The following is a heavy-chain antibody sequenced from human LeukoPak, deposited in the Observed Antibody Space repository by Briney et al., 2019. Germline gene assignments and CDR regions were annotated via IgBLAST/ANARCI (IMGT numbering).Heavy chain of an antibody. V-gene: IGHV3-23*01. CDR3: AKDRDWNYWTDY. CDR1: GFIFSSYS. J-gene: IGHJ4*02. CDR2: ITGSGGNT. D-gene: IGHD1-7*01. Sequence: GGSLRLSCAASGFIFSSYSMSWVRQAPGKGLEWVSVITGSGGNTYYADSVKGRFTISRDNSKNTLYLQMNSLRAEDTAVYYCAKDRDWNYWTDYWGQGTLVTVSS.